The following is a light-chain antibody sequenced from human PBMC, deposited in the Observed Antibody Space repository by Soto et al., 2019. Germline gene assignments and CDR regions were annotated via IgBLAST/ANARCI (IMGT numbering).Light chain of an antibody. V-gene: IGLV2-14*01. J-gene: IGLJ1*01. Sequence: SALTQPASVSGSPGQSITISCTGTSSDVGGYNYVSWYQQHPGKAPKLMIYDVRNRPSGVSNRFSGSKSVNTASLTISGRQPEDDADNYSSSISPLYTYVFGPGTKVPV. CDR3: SSISPLYTYV. CDR1: SSDVGGYNY. CDR2: DVR.